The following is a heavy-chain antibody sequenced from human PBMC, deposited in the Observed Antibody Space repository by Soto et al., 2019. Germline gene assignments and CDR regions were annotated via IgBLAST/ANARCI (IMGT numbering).Heavy chain of an antibody. CDR1: GGTFSSYA. D-gene: IGHD3-22*01. CDR3: ARLRPMIVGTLDAFDI. V-gene: IGHV1-69*13. CDR2: IIPIFGTA. Sequence: SVKVSCKASGGTFSSYAISWVRQAPGQGLEWMGGIIPIFGTANYAQKFQGRVTITADESTSTAYMELSSLRSEDTAVYYCARLRPMIVGTLDAFDIWGQGTMVTVSS. J-gene: IGHJ3*02.